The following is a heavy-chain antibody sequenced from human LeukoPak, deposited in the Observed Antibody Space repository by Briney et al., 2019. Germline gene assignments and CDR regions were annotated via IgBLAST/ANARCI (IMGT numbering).Heavy chain of an antibody. CDR1: GGSISSYY. V-gene: IGHV4-59*08. D-gene: IGHD6-19*01. Sequence: SETLSLTCTVSGGSISSYYWSWIRQPPGKGLEWIGYIYYNGSPRYNPSLKSRVAISIHTSKKQFSLKLSSVTAADTAVYYCARLPGIAESGKAVDYWGQGTLVTVSP. CDR3: ARLPGIAESGKAVDY. CDR2: IYYNGSP. J-gene: IGHJ4*02.